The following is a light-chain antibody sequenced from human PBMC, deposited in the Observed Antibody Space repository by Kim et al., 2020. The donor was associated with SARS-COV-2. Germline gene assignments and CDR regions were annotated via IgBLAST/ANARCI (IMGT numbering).Light chain of an antibody. CDR3: NSNEGGDNRV. Sequence: SVTIPSTGTNRDYGSYNYDAWYQQHPGKAPILMIYEVSRRPSEVPDRFCGSKSSNAASQTVAGLQAEDEADYYCNSNEGGDNRVFGGGTQLTVL. J-gene: IGLJ3*02. V-gene: IGLV2-8*01. CDR2: EVS. CDR1: NRDYGSYNY.